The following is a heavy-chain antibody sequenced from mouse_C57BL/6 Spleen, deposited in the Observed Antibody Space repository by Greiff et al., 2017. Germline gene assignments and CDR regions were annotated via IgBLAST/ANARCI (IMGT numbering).Heavy chain of an antibody. CDR2: IHPNSGST. Sequence: VQLQQPGAELVKPGASVKLSCKASGYTFTSYWMHWVKQRPGQGLEWIGMIHPNSGSTNYTEKFKSKATLTVDKSSSTAYMQLSSLTSEDSAVYYCARYYGSSYGRFAYWGQGTLVTVSA. CDR1: GYTFTSYW. D-gene: IGHD1-1*01. J-gene: IGHJ3*01. CDR3: ARYYGSSYGRFAY. V-gene: IGHV1-64*01.